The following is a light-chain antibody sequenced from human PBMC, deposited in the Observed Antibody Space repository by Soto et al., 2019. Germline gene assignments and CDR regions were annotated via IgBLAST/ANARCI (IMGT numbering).Light chain of an antibody. J-gene: IGLJ1*01. CDR2: DVN. Sequence: QSVLTQPHSVSGSPGQSVAISCSGTSSDVGGYNYVSWYQQHPGKAPKLIIFDVNKRPSGVPDRFSGSKSGSTASLTISGLQAEDEAHHYCCSYRGSFYAVGTGTKVTV. CDR1: SSDVGGYNY. CDR3: CSYRGSFYA. V-gene: IGLV2-11*01.